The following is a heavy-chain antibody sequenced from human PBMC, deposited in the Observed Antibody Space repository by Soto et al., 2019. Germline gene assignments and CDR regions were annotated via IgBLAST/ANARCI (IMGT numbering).Heavy chain of an antibody. V-gene: IGHV4-31*03. CDR1: GDSITSGGYY. J-gene: IGHJ6*02. D-gene: IGHD3-10*01. Sequence: SETLSLTCTVSGDSITSGGYYWSWLRQQLGKGLEWIGYIYHSGGASYNPSLRGRAVISIDTSKNQFFLRMNAVTAADTATYYCARDYYGAGSQYYYYGMEVWGQGTTVTVSS. CDR2: IYHSGGA. CDR3: ARDYYGAGSQYYYYGMEV.